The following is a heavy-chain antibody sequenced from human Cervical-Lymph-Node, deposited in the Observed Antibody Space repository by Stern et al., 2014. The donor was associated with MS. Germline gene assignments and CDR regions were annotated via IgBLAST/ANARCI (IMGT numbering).Heavy chain of an antibody. CDR3: ARGRDTFDY. D-gene: IGHD5-18*01. V-gene: IGHV3-7*04. Sequence: EVQLVESGGGLVQPGGSLRLSCTASGFMSSNYWMSWVRQAPGKGLEWVANIKQDGSEEDYVDSVKGRFTISRDNAKNSLYLQMNSLRAEDTAVYYCARGRDTFDYWGQGALVTVSS. CDR1: GFMSSNYW. CDR2: IKQDGSEE. J-gene: IGHJ4*02.